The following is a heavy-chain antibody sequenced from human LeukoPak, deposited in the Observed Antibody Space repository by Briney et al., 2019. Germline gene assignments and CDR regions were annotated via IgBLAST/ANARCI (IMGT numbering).Heavy chain of an antibody. D-gene: IGHD6-13*01. J-gene: IGHJ4*02. CDR2: VWYDGSNK. CDR3: ARDPKYSNSWFFDY. V-gene: IGHV3-33*01. CDR1: GFAFSSSG. Sequence: GGSLTLSCAASGFAFSSSGMHWVRQAPGKGLEWVAVVWYDGSNKHYADSVKGRFTISRDNSNNTLYLQMNSLRAEDTAVYYCARDPKYSNSWFFDYWGQGTLVTVSS.